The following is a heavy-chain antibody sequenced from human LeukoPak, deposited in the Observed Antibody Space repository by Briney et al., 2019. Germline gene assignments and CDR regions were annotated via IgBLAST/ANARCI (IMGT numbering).Heavy chain of an antibody. CDR1: GFTFSNYW. J-gene: IGHJ4*02. CDR2: INTDGRST. Sequence: GGSLRLSCAASGFTFSNYWMHWVRQAPGKGLVWVSRINTDGRSTNYTDTVKGRFTVSRDNAKNTLYLQMNSLRAEDTAVYYCARRGHGYGSPFDYWGQGTLVTVSS. V-gene: IGHV3-74*01. D-gene: IGHD5-18*01. CDR3: ARRGHGYGSPFDY.